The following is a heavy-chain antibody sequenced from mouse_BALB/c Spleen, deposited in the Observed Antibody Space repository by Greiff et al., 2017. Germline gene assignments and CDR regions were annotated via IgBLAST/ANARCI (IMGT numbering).Heavy chain of an antibody. CDR1: GFTFSDYG. CDR2: ISNLAYSI. V-gene: IGHV5-15*02. CDR3: AREDGNHGYFDV. D-gene: IGHD2-1*01. Sequence: EVMLVESGGGLVQPGGSRKLSCAASGFTFSDYGMAWVRQAPGKGPEWVAFISNLAYSIYYADTVTGRFTISRENAKNTLYLEMSSLRSEDTAMYYCAREDGNHGYFDVWGAGTTVTVSS. J-gene: IGHJ1*01.